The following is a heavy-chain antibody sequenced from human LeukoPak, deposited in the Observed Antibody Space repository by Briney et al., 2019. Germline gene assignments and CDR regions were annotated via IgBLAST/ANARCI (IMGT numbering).Heavy chain of an antibody. J-gene: IGHJ5*02. CDR2: INPNSGGT. CDR3: ARDATTDFWFDP. CDR1: GYTFTDYH. Sequence: GASVKVSCKASGYTFTDYHVHWVRQAPGQGLEWMGWINPNSGGTNYAQKFQGRVTMTRDTSISTAYMELSRLKSDDTAVYHCARDATTDFWFDPWGQGTLVTVSS. V-gene: IGHV1-2*02. D-gene: IGHD4-17*01.